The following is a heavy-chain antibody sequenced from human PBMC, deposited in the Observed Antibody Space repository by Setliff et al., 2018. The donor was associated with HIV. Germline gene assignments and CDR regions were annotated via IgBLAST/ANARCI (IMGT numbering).Heavy chain of an antibody. CDR2: INHSGRT. Sequence: AETLSLTCAGYGGAFSDNYWSWIRQSPGKGLGWIGEINHSGRTKYSPSLRSRVSISVDTSKTQFSLKLSSVTAADTAVYYCARVSGTYWYSIFRNYSYHMDVLCKGTKVTVSS. V-gene: IGHV4-34*01. J-gene: IGHJ6*03. D-gene: IGHD1-26*01. CDR3: ARVSGTYWYSIFRNYSYHMDV. CDR1: GGAFSDNY.